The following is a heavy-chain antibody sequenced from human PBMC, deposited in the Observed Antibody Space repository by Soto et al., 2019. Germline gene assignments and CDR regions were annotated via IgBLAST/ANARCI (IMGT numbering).Heavy chain of an antibody. CDR3: AKDIGMAVAGQEFDY. CDR1: GFTFDDYA. V-gene: IGHV3-9*01. D-gene: IGHD6-19*01. Sequence: GGSLRLSCAASGFTFDDYAMHRVRQAPGKGLEWVSGISWNSGSIGYADSVKGRFTISRDNAKNSLYLQMNSLRAEDTALYYCAKDIGMAVAGQEFDYWGQGTLVTVSS. CDR2: ISWNSGSI. J-gene: IGHJ4*02.